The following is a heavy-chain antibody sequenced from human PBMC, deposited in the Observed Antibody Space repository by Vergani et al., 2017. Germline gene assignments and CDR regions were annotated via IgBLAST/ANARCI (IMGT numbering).Heavy chain of an antibody. CDR2: IYYSGST. CDR3: ARARTKLAVAERGRYYFDY. D-gene: IGHD6-19*01. V-gene: IGHV4-59*01. CDR1: GGSISSYY. Sequence: QVQLQESGPGLVKPSETLSLTCTVSGGSISSYYWSWIRQPPGKGLEWIGYIYYSGSTNYNPSLKSRVTISVDTSKNQFSLKLSSVTAADTAVYYCARARTKLAVAERGRYYFDYWGQGTLVTVSS. J-gene: IGHJ4*02.